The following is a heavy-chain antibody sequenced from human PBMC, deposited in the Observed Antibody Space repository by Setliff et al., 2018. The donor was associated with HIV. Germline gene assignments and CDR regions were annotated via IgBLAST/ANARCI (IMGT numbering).Heavy chain of an antibody. CDR2: IWYDGSNK. CDR3: AKTPKMYPEYFDY. Sequence: GGSLRLSCRASAFTFSDYWMTWVRQAPGRGLQWVAAIWYDGSNKYYADSVKGRFTISRDNSKNTLYLEMNSLRAEDTAVYYCAKTPKMYPEYFDYWGQGTLVTVSS. D-gene: IGHD2-2*01. V-gene: IGHV3-33*06. J-gene: IGHJ4*02. CDR1: AFTFSDYW.